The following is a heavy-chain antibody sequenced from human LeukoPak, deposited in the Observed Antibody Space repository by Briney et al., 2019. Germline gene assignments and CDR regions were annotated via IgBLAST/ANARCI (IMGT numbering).Heavy chain of an antibody. CDR3: ARDYWFDP. Sequence: GGSLRLSCAASGFTFSSYEMNWVRQAPGKGLEWISYISSAGTTKIYADPVKGRFTISRDNAKNSLYLQMNGLRAEDTAVYYCARDYWFDPWGHGTLVTVSS. CDR1: GFTFSSYE. J-gene: IGHJ5*02. V-gene: IGHV3-48*03. CDR2: ISSAGTTK.